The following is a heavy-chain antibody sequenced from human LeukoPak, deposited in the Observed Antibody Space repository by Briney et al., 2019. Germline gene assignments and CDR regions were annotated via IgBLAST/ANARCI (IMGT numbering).Heavy chain of an antibody. CDR3: ARGPRPRIVVVPAAMRGGGRYYYGMDV. J-gene: IGHJ6*04. CDR2: INHSGST. D-gene: IGHD2-2*01. V-gene: IGHV4-34*01. Sequence: SETLSLTCAVYGGSFSGYYWSWIRQPPGKGLEWIGEINHSGSTNYNPSLKSRVTISVDTSKNQFSLKLSSVTAADMAVYYCARGPRPRIVVVPAAMRGGGRYYYGMDVWGKGTTVTVSS. CDR1: GGSFSGYY.